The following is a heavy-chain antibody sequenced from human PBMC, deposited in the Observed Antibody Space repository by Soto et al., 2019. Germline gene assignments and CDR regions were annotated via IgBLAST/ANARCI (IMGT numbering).Heavy chain of an antibody. V-gene: IGHV3-30-3*01. J-gene: IGHJ6*02. CDR1: GFTFSSYA. Sequence: GGSLRLSCAASGFTFSSYAMHWVRQAPGKGLEWVAVISYDGSNKYYADSVKGRFTISRDNSKNTLYLQMNSLRAEDTAVYYCARERWVVVPAATDNYYYYYGMDVWGQGNTVTVSS. CDR2: ISYDGSNK. D-gene: IGHD2-2*01. CDR3: ARERWVVVPAATDNYYYYYGMDV.